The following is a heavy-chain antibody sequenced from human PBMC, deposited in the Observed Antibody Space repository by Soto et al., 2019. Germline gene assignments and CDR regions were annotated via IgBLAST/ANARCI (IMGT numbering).Heavy chain of an antibody. CDR3: ARDRLHTGSYITFEY. D-gene: IGHD2-21*01. Sequence: ASVKVSCKASGYTFTTYAISWVRQAPGQGLEWMGWLRTYDGHTDYAQNLQGRVTMTTDTSTNTAYMELRSLRSDNTAVYYCARDRLHTGSYITFEYWGQGARVTVSS. CDR1: GYTFTTYA. CDR2: LRTYDGHT. V-gene: IGHV1-18*01. J-gene: IGHJ4*02.